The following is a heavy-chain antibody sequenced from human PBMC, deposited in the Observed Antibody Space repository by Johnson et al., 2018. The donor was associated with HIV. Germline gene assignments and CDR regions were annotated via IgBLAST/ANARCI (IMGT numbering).Heavy chain of an antibody. V-gene: IGHV3-30*02. Sequence: QVQLVESGGGVVQPGRSLRLSCVASGFAFSSYGMHWVRQAPGKGLEWVSFIRYDGGNKSYGDSVKGRFTISRDNSKNTLYVQMISLRAEDTAVYYCAKERSTYYNFWSGSAGNDAFDIWGQGTMVTVSS. CDR1: GFAFSSYG. CDR3: AKERSTYYNFWSGSAGNDAFDI. J-gene: IGHJ3*02. CDR2: IRYDGGNK. D-gene: IGHD3-3*01.